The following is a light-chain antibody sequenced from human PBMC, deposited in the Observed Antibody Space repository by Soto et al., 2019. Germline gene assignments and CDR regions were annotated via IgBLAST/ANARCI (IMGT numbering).Light chain of an antibody. J-gene: IGLJ1*01. CDR3: ATWDSSLSTGV. V-gene: IGLV1-51*02. CDR2: END. Sequence: QSVLTQPPSVSAAPGQKVTSSRSGSSSTTGNNYVSWYQQLPGTAPKLLIYENDKRPSGIPDRFSGSKSGTSATLDITGLQTGDEADYYCATWDSSLSTGVFGTGTKVTVL. CDR1: SSTTGNNY.